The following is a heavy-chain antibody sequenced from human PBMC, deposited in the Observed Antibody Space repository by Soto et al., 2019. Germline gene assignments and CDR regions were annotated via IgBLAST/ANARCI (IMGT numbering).Heavy chain of an antibody. CDR1: GRSFSGYY. D-gene: IGHD3-9*01. Sequence: PSETLSLTCAVYGRSFSGYYWSWIRQPPGKGLEWIGEINHSGSTNYNPSLKSRVTISVDTSKNQFSLKLSSVTAADTAVYYCARVPCYYDILTGWRLGRGMHVWGQGTTVTVSS. J-gene: IGHJ6*02. V-gene: IGHV4-34*01. CDR2: INHSGST. CDR3: ARVPCYYDILTGWRLGRGMHV.